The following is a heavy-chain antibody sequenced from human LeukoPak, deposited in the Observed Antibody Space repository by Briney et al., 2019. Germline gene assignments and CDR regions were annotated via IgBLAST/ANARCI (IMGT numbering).Heavy chain of an antibody. CDR3: AREVGSSWVFDY. V-gene: IGHV3-30-3*01. CDR1: GFTFSSYA. Sequence: GGSLRLSCAASGFTFSSYAMHWVRQAPGKGLEWVAVISYDGSNKYYADPVKGRFTISRDNSKNTLYLQMNSLRAEDTAVYYCAREVGSSWVFDYWGQGTLVTVSS. D-gene: IGHD6-13*01. J-gene: IGHJ4*02. CDR2: ISYDGSNK.